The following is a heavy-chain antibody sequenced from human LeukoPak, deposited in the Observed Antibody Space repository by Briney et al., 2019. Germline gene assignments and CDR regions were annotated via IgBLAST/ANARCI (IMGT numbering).Heavy chain of an antibody. CDR1: GDSISSPYY. Sequence: SETLSLTCTVSGDSISSPYYWGWIRQPPGKGLEWIGSIYHTESTYYDPSLKSRVTILIDTSKNQFSLRLGPVTAADTAVYYCARVLWEVARSLDFWGQGTLVTVSS. D-gene: IGHD1-26*01. CDR2: IYHTEST. J-gene: IGHJ4*02. CDR3: ARVLWEVARSLDF. V-gene: IGHV4-38-2*02.